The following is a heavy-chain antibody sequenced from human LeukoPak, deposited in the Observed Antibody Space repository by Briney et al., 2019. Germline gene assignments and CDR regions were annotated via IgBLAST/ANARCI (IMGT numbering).Heavy chain of an antibody. Sequence: GGSLRLSCAASGFTFSSYGMHWVRQAPGKGLEWVTFIRYDGSNKYYADSVKGRFTISRDNSKNTLYLQMNSLRAEDTAVYYCARGGKIAVVGTRSPQYFHHWGQGTLVTVSS. D-gene: IGHD6-19*01. CDR3: ARGGKIAVVGTRSPQYFHH. CDR2: IRYDGSNK. V-gene: IGHV3-30*02. CDR1: GFTFSSYG. J-gene: IGHJ1*01.